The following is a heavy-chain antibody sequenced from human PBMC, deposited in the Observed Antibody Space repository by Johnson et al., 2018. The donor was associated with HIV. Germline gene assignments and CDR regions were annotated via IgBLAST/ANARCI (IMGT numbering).Heavy chain of an antibody. Sequence: VQLVESGGGVVRPGGSLRLSCAASGFTFDDYGMSWVRLAPGKGLEWVSGINWNGGSTGYADSVKGRFTISRDNAKNSLYLQMNSLRAEDTAVYYCAKDVGNYWPNAFDVWGQGTMLTVSS. D-gene: IGHD3-22*01. CDR2: INWNGGST. V-gene: IGHV3-20*04. CDR3: AKDVGNYWPNAFDV. J-gene: IGHJ3*01. CDR1: GFTFDDYG.